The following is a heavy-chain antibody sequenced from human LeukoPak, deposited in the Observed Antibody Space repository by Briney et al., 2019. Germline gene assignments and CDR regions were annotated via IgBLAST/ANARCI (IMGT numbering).Heavy chain of an antibody. V-gene: IGHV4-34*01. D-gene: IGHD2-2*01. CDR2: INHSGST. Sequence: SETLSLTCAVYGGSFSGYYWSWIRQPPGKGLEWIGEINHSGSTNYNPSLKSRVTISVDTSKNQFSLKLSSVTAADTAVYYCARLIVVFDYWGQGPLVTVSS. CDR1: GGSFSGYY. J-gene: IGHJ4*02. CDR3: ARLIVVFDY.